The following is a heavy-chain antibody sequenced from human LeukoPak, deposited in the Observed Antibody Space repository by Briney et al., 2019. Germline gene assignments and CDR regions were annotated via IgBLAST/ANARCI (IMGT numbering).Heavy chain of an antibody. J-gene: IGHJ4*02. Sequence: SVKVSCKASGYTFTSYDINWVRQAPGQGLEWMGEIIPIFSTSNYAQKFQGRVTITADESTSTVYMELSSLRSEDTAVYYCARRGVNTDYYDIATNSYSPRYYFDFWGQGTLVTVSS. V-gene: IGHV1-69*13. D-gene: IGHD3-9*01. CDR2: IIPIFSTS. CDR1: GYTFTSYD. CDR3: ARRGVNTDYYDIATNSYSPRYYFDF.